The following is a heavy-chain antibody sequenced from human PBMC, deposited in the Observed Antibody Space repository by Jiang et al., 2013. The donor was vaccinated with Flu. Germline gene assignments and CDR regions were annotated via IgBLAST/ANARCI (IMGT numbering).Heavy chain of an antibody. CDR3: ARDPDYGDSPWGY. V-gene: IGHV4-39*07. CDR1: GGSISSSSYY. Sequence: LLKPSETLSLTCTVSGGSISSSSYYWGWIRQPPGKGLEWIGSIYYSGSTYYNPSLKSRVTISVDTSKNQFSLKLSSVTAADTAVYYCARDPDYGDSPWGYWGQGTLVTVSS. D-gene: IGHD4-17*01. CDR2: IYYSGST. J-gene: IGHJ4*02.